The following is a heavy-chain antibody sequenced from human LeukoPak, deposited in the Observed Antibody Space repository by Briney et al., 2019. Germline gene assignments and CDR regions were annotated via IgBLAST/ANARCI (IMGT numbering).Heavy chain of an antibody. D-gene: IGHD1/OR15-1a*01. V-gene: IGHV1-69*04. J-gene: IGHJ4*02. CDR2: IIPILGIA. Sequence: ASVEVSCKASGGTFSSYAISWVRQAPGQGLEWMGRIIPILGIANYAQKFQGRVTITADKSTSTAYMELSSLRSEDTAVYYCARDRGSADKTSQFDYWGQGTLVTVSS. CDR1: GGTFSSYA. CDR3: ARDRGSADKTSQFDY.